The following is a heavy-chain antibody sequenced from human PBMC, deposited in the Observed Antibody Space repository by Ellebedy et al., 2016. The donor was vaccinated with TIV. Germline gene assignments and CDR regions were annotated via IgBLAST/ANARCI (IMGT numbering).Heavy chain of an antibody. CDR3: ARLSDRREH. J-gene: IGHJ1*01. D-gene: IGHD1-14*01. CDR2: INPSGGST. V-gene: IGHV1-46*01. CDR1: GYTFTGYF. Sequence: ASVKVSCKASGYTFTGYFLQWVRQAPGQGLEWMGIINPSGGSTRYTQKFQGRVTLTRDKSTSTVYMELTSLKSEDTAVYYCARLSDRREHWGQGTLVTVSS.